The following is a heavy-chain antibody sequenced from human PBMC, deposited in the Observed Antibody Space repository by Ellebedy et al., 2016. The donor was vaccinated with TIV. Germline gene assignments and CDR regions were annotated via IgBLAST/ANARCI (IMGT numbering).Heavy chain of an antibody. D-gene: IGHD3-22*01. Sequence: GESLKISCAASGFTFSSYAMSWVRQAPGKGLEWVSTISNTGSRTYYADSVEGRFIISRDNSKNTLYLQMNSLRAEDTAVYYCARDSSGYYHLDYWGQGTQVTVSS. J-gene: IGHJ4*02. CDR2: ISNTGSRT. V-gene: IGHV3-23*01. CDR1: GFTFSSYA. CDR3: ARDSSGYYHLDY.